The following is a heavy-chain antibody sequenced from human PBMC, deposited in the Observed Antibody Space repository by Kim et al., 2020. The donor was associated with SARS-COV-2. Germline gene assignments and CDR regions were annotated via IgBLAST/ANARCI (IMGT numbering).Heavy chain of an antibody. CDR1: GFTFSSYW. J-gene: IGHJ5*02. D-gene: IGHD3-10*01. Sequence: GGSLRLSCAASGFTFSSYWMSWVRQAPGKGLEWVANIKQDGSEKYYVDSVKGRFTISRDNAKNSLYLQMNSLRAEDTAVYYCAREEPRYYYGSGTSPKKSSRNWFDPWGQGTLVTVSS. CDR2: IKQDGSEK. V-gene: IGHV3-7*01. CDR3: AREEPRYYYGSGTSPKKSSRNWFDP.